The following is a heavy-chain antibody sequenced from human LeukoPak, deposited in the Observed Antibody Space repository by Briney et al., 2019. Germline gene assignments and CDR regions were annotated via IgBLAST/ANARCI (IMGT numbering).Heavy chain of an antibody. Sequence: SETLSLTCAVYGGSFSGYYWSWIRQPPGKGLEWIGEISHSGSTNYNPSLKSRVTISVDTSKNQFSLKLSSVTAADAAVYYCARGLKDIVVVVAATQAPFFDYWGQGTLVTVSS. J-gene: IGHJ4*02. V-gene: IGHV4-34*01. CDR3: ARGLKDIVVVVAATQAPFFDY. CDR2: ISHSGST. D-gene: IGHD2-15*01. CDR1: GGSFSGYY.